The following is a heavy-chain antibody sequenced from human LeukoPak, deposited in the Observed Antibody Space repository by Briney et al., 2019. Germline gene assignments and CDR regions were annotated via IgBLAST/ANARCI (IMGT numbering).Heavy chain of an antibody. CDR1: GGSISSYY. CDR3: ARAAGRGSTSGLDFDY. J-gene: IGHJ4*02. V-gene: IGHV4-4*07. Sequence: PSETLSLTCTVSGGSISSYYWSWIRQPAGKGLEWIGRIYNSGSTNYNPSLKSRVTMSVDTSKNQFSLKLSSVTAADTAVYYCARAAGRGSTSGLDFDYWGQGTLVTVSS. D-gene: IGHD2-2*01. CDR2: IYNSGST.